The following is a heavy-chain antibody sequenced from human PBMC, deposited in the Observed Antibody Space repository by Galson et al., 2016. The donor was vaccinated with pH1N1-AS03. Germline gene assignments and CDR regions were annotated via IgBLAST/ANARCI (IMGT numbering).Heavy chain of an antibody. Sequence: ETLSLTCTVSSGSISSSSYYWGWIRQPPGKGLEWIASIYYLGYTYDNPSLKSRVTISVDTSKNQFSLRLSSVTAADTAIYYCARRGHCTGISCYDLDSWGQGTMVTVSS. CDR3: ARRGHCTGISCYDLDS. D-gene: IGHD2-2*01. CDR2: IYYLGYT. J-gene: IGHJ4*02. CDR1: SGSISSSSYY. V-gene: IGHV4-39*07.